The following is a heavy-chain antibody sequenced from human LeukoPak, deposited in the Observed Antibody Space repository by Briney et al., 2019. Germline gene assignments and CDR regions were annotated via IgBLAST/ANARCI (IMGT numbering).Heavy chain of an antibody. CDR2: IRYDGSNK. D-gene: IGHD5-18*01. CDR1: GFTFSSYG. J-gene: IGHJ3*02. V-gene: IGHV3-30*02. Sequence: GGSLRLSCTASGFTFSSYGMHWVRQAPGKGLERVAFIRYDGSNKYYADSVKGRFTITRDNSKDTLYLQMTSLRAEDTAVYYCAKDQGGYSYGRDAFDIWGQGTMVTVSS. CDR3: AKDQGGYSYGRDAFDI.